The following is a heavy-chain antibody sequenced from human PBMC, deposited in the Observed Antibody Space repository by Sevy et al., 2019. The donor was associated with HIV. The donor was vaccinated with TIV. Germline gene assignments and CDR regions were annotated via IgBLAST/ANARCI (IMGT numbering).Heavy chain of an antibody. CDR1: GFIFSDYY. V-gene: IGHV3-11*01. Sequence: GGSLRLSCAASGFIFSDYYMSWIRQAPGKGLEWVSYISASGHTRYHADSVRGRFTISRDNAKNSLYLQMNSLRAEDTAVYYCVRDQFRYNSDEKYFHNWGQGTLVTVSS. J-gene: IGHJ1*01. CDR3: VRDQFRYNSDEKYFHN. CDR2: ISASGHTR. D-gene: IGHD6-19*01.